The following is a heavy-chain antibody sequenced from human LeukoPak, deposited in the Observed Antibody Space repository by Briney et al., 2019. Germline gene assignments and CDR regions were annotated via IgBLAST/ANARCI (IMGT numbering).Heavy chain of an antibody. CDR2: INPKSGDT. CDR1: GYTFTGFY. Sequence: GASVKVSCKASGYTFTGFYMHWVRQAPGQGLEWMGWINPKSGDTNYAQKFQGRVSMTRDTSITTAYMELNKLRSDDTAVYYCARVFTPSKGDYWGQGTLVTVSS. J-gene: IGHJ4*02. CDR3: ARVFTPSKGDY. D-gene: IGHD2-15*01. V-gene: IGHV1-2*02.